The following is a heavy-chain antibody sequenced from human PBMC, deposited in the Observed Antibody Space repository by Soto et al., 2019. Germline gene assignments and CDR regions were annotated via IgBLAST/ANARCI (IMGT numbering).Heavy chain of an antibody. Sequence: PSETLSLTCTVSGGSTSSDNYWSWIRQPPGKGLEWIGHIYYSGDTDYNPSLKSRLAISIDTSKNQFSLKLSSVTAADTAVYFCAREGGESSDGLYYFDSWGQGSLVTVSS. CDR1: GGSTSSDNY. V-gene: IGHV4-30-4*01. D-gene: IGHD3-16*01. J-gene: IGHJ4*02. CDR2: IYYSGDT. CDR3: AREGGESSDGLYYFDS.